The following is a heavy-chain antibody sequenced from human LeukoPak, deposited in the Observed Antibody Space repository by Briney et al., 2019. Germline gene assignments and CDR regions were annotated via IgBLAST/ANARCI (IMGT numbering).Heavy chain of an antibody. CDR2: IIPIFGTA. CDR1: GGTFSSYA. Sequence: SVKVSCKASGGTFSSYAISWVRQAPGQGLEWMGGIIPIFGTATYAQKFQGRVTITADESTSTAYMELSSLRSEDTAVYYCARDPPQGCSGGSCPMDVWGKGTTVTVSS. CDR3: ARDPPQGCSGGSCPMDV. J-gene: IGHJ6*03. D-gene: IGHD2-15*01. V-gene: IGHV1-69*13.